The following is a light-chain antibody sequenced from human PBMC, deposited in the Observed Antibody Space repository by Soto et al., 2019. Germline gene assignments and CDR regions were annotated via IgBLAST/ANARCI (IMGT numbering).Light chain of an antibody. V-gene: IGKV1-39*01. CDR3: QQSFSTLGWT. CDR2: AAS. CDR1: RSISSY. Sequence: DIQMTQSPSSLSASVGDRVTITCRASRSISSYLSWYQQKPGKAPKLLISAASSLQSGVPSRFSGSGSGTDFTLTISSLQPEDFATYYCQQSFSTLGWTFGQGTKVDIK. J-gene: IGKJ1*01.